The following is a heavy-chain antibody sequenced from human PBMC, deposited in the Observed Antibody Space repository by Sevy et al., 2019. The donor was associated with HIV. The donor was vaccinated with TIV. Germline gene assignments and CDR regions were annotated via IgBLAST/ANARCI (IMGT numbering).Heavy chain of an antibody. CDR1: GGTFSSYG. CDR3: ARGGGNGWYYFDY. Sequence: SVKVSCKASGGTFSSYGISWVRQAPGQGLEWMGGIIPILGTVNYAQEFQGRVTITADESMKTAYMELSDLRSEDTAVYYCARGGGNGWYYFDYWGQETLVAVSS. V-gene: IGHV1-69*13. D-gene: IGHD6-19*01. CDR2: IIPILGTV. J-gene: IGHJ4*02.